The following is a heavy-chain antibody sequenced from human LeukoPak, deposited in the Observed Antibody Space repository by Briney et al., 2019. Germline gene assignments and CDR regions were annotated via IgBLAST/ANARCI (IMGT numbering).Heavy chain of an antibody. V-gene: IGHV3-74*01. CDR3: ARSSGGSYSYS. J-gene: IGHJ4*02. CDR1: GFTFSGYW. CDR2: SNIDGSST. D-gene: IGHD2-15*01. Sequence: GRSLRLSCAASGFTFSGYWMHWVRQAPGKGLVRVSRSNIDGSSTSYADSVKGRFTISRDNAKNTLYLQMNSLRAEDTAVYYCARSSGGSYSYSWGQGTLVTVSS.